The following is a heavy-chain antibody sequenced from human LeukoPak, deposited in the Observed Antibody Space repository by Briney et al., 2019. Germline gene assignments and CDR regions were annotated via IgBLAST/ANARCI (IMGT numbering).Heavy chain of an antibody. Sequence: PSETLSLTCTVSGGSISSYYWSWIRQPPGKGLEWIGYIYYSGSTYYNPSLKSRVTISVDTSKNQFSLKLRSVTAADTAVYYCAGAATHDAFDIWGQGTMVTVSS. CDR3: AGAATHDAFDI. V-gene: IGHV4-59*06. J-gene: IGHJ3*02. D-gene: IGHD2-15*01. CDR1: GGSISSYY. CDR2: IYYSGST.